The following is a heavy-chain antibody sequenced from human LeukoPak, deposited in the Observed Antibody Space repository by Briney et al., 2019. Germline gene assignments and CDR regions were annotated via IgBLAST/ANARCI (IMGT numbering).Heavy chain of an antibody. CDR1: RLTLSNYW. Sequence: GGALRLSCAVSRLTLSNYWMYWVREAPREGLEWGANINPDGGDERYVDSVRGRFVISRDHAKNSLYLQMNRLRAEDTAVYYCAIWGTDQNYWGQGTLVTVSS. V-gene: IGHV3-7*02. D-gene: IGHD3-16*01. CDR3: AIWGTDQNY. CDR2: INPDGGDE. J-gene: IGHJ4*02.